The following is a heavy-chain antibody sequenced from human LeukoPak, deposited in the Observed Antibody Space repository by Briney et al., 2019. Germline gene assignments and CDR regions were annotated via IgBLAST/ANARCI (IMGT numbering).Heavy chain of an antibody. CDR3: MEGAG. J-gene: IGHJ4*02. Sequence: SGTLSLTCAVSGGSISSSNWWSWVRQPPGKGLEWIGSIYYSGSTYYNPSLKSRVTISVDTSKNQFSLKLSSVTAADTAVYYCMEGAGWGQGTLVTVSS. D-gene: IGHD1-1*01. CDR1: GGSISSSNW. CDR2: IYYSGST. V-gene: IGHV4-4*02.